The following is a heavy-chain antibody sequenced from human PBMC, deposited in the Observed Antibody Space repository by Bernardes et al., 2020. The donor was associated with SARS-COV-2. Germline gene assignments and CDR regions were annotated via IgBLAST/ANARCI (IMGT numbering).Heavy chain of an antibody. CDR2: INPNSGGT. J-gene: IGHJ6*02. CDR1: GYTFTGYY. CDR3: AIPPTNYDRYGMDV. Sequence: ASVKVSCKASGYTFTGYYIHWVRQAPGQGLEWMGWINPNSGGTNSAQRFQGRVTMTRDTSISTAYMELSRLRSDDTAVYYCAIPPTNYDRYGMDVWGQGTPVAV. V-gene: IGHV1-2*02. D-gene: IGHD3-22*01.